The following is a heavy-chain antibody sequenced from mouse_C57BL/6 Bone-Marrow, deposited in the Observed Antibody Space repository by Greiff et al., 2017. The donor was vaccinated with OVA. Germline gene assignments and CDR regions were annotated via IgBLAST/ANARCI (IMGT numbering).Heavy chain of an antibody. Sequence: EVKLQESGGGLVKPGGSLKLSSAASGFTFSSYAMSWVRQTPEKRLEWVATISDGGSYTYYPDNVKGRFTISRDNAKNNLYLQMSHLKSEDTAMYYCARDYYGSSYDPYWYFDVWGTGTTVTVSS. V-gene: IGHV5-4*01. D-gene: IGHD1-1*01. CDR3: ARDYYGSSYDPYWYFDV. CDR1: GFTFSSYA. J-gene: IGHJ1*03. CDR2: ISDGGSYT.